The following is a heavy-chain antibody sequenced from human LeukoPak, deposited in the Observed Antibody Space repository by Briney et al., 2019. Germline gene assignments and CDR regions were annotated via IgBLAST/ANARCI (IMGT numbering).Heavy chain of an antibody. Sequence: KTSETLSLTCAVYGGFFSGYYWSWIRQPPGKGLEWIGEINHSGSTNYNPSLKSRVTISVETSKNQFSLKLSSVTAADTAVYYCARATYMVRGYYYYGMDVWGKGTTVTVSS. V-gene: IGHV4-34*01. D-gene: IGHD3-10*01. CDR1: GGFFSGYY. J-gene: IGHJ6*04. CDR2: INHSGST. CDR3: ARATYMVRGYYYYGMDV.